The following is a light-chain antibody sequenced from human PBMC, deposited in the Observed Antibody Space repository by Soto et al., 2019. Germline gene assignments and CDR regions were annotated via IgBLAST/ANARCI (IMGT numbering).Light chain of an antibody. Sequence: QTVVTQEPSLTVSPGGTVTLTCASSTGAVTSGYYPNWFQQKPGQAPRALIYSTSNKHPWTPARFSGSLLGGKAALTLSGVQPEDEGEYYCLLYYGGARVFGGGTKLTVL. CDR1: TGAVTSGYY. CDR3: LLYYGGARV. J-gene: IGLJ3*02. V-gene: IGLV7-43*01. CDR2: STS.